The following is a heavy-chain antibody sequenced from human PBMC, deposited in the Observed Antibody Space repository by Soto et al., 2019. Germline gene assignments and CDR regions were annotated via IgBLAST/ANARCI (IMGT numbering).Heavy chain of an antibody. CDR3: ARISNTYYYDSSGYLYYYYYGMDV. CDR1: GFSLSNARMG. CDR2: IFSNDEK. Sequence: SGPTLVNPTETLTLTCTVSGFSLSNARMGVSWIRQPPGKALEWLAHIFSNDEKSYSTSLKSRLTISKDTSKSQVVLTMTNMDPVDTATYYCARISNTYYYDSSGYLYYYYYGMDVWGQGTTVTVPS. V-gene: IGHV2-26*01. D-gene: IGHD3-22*01. J-gene: IGHJ6*02.